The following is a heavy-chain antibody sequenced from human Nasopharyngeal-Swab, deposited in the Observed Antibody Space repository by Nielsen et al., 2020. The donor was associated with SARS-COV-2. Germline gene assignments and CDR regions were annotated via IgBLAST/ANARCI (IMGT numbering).Heavy chain of an antibody. CDR2: IDPSDSYT. Sequence: KVSCKGSGYSFTSYWISWVRQMPGKGLEWMGRIDPSDSYTNYSPSFQGHVTISADKSISTAYLQWGSLKASDTAMYYCARLIIAGQNWFDPWGQGTLVTVSS. CDR3: ARLIIAGQNWFDP. J-gene: IGHJ5*02. V-gene: IGHV5-10-1*01. CDR1: GYSFTSYW. D-gene: IGHD6-13*01.